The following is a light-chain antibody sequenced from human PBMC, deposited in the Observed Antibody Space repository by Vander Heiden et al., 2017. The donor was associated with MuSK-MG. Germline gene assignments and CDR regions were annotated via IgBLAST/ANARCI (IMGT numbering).Light chain of an antibody. CDR1: QSISTW. CDR2: AAS. V-gene: IGKV1D-12*01. Sequence: DIQMTQSPAAVSACVGDTVTITCRASQSISTWLAWFQHKPGKAPKLLIYAASSFQNGVPSTFGGRGSGTAFTLSIISLLPADFPPSYCRQARGFPLTFGGGTKVEIK. CDR3: RQARGFPLT. J-gene: IGKJ4*01.